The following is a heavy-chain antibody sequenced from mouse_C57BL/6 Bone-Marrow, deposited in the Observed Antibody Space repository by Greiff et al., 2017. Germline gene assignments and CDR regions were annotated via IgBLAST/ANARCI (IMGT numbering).Heavy chain of an antibody. CDR1: GFTFSSYG. D-gene: IGHD1-1*02. J-gene: IGHJ1*03. CDR3: ARDYGRYFDV. V-gene: IGHV5-6*01. Sequence: EVKLVESGGDLVKPGGSLKLSCAASGFTFSSYGMSWVRQTPDKRLEWVATISSGGSYTYYPDSVKGRFTISRDNAKNTLYLQMSSLKSEDTAMYYCARDYGRYFDVWGTGTTVTVSS. CDR2: ISSGGSYT.